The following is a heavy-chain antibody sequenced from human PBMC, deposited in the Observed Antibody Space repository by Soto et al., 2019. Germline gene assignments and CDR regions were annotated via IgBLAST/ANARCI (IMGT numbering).Heavy chain of an antibody. D-gene: IGHD1-26*01. CDR1: GFTFSSYC. J-gene: IGHJ4*02. CDR3: ANAIVGATSPDY. Sequence: GGSLRLSCAASGFTFSSYCMHWVRQAPGKGLEWVAIISYDGSNKYYADSVKGRFTISRDNSKNTLYLQMNSLRAEDTAVYYCANAIVGATSPDYWGQGTLVTVSS. CDR2: ISYDGSNK. V-gene: IGHV3-30*18.